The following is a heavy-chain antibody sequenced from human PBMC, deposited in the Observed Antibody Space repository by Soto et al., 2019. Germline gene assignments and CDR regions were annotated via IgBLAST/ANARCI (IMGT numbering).Heavy chain of an antibody. CDR2: ISYDGSNK. CDR1: GFTFSSYG. CDR3: AKDPFDY. Sequence: GGSLRLSWAASGFTFSSYGMHWVRQAPGKGLEWVAVISYDGSNKYYADSVKGRFTISRDNSKNTLYLQMNSLRAEDTAVYYCAKDPFDYWGQGTLVTVSS. J-gene: IGHJ4*02. V-gene: IGHV3-30*18.